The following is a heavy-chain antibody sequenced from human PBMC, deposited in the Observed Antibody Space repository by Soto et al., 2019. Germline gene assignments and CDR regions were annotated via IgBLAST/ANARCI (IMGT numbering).Heavy chain of an antibody. V-gene: IGHV3-7*01. CDR3: AREGATRTDHDY. J-gene: IGHJ4*02. CDR2: IKQDGSEK. CDR1: GFTFSSYW. D-gene: IGHD1-26*01. Sequence: EVQLVESGGGLVQPGGSLRLSCAASGFTFSSYWMSWVRQSPGKGLEWVANIKQDGSEKYYVDSVRGRFTISRDNAKNSLYLQMNSLWAEDTAVYYCAREGATRTDHDYCGQGTLVTVSS.